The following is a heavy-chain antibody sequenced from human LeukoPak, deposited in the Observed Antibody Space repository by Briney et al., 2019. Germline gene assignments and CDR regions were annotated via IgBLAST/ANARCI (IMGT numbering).Heavy chain of an antibody. D-gene: IGHD3-9*01. J-gene: IGHJ4*02. CDR2: IYYSGST. CDR1: GGSISSGGYY. Sequence: SETLSLTCTVSGGSISSGGYYWSWIRQHPGKGLEWIGYIYYSGSTYYNPSLKSRVTMSVDTSKNQFSLKLSSVTAADTAVYYCARDRGILTGYYDYWGQGTLVTVSS. CDR3: ARDRGILTGYYDY. V-gene: IGHV4-31*03.